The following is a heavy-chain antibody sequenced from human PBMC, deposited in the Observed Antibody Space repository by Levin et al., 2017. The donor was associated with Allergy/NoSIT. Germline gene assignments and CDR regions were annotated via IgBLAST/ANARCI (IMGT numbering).Heavy chain of an antibody. CDR3: ARDRTPVHHWEAFDI. D-gene: IGHD4-17*01. CDR2: IDPTDSYT. J-gene: IGHJ3*02. V-gene: IGHV5-10-1*01. Sequence: PGESLKISCKGSGYSFTNYWITWVRQMPGEGLEWMGRIDPTDSYTNYSPSFQGHVTISVDKSISTAYLQWSSLKASDTAMFYCARDRTPVHHWEAFDIWGQGTMVTVSS. CDR1: GYSFTNYW.